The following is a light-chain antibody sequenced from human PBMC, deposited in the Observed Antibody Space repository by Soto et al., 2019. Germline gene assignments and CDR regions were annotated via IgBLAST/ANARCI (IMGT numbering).Light chain of an antibody. CDR1: QSVSSY. V-gene: IGKV3-11*01. CDR3: QQYGSSTT. J-gene: IGKJ1*01. CDR2: DAS. Sequence: EIVLTQSPATLSLSPGERATLSCRASQSVSSYLAWYQQKPGQAPRLLIYDASNRATGIPARFSGSGSGTDFTLTISRLEPEDFAVYYCQQYGSSTTFGQGTKVEIK.